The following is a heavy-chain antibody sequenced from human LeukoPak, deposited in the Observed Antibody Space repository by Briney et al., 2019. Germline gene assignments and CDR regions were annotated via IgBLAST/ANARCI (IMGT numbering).Heavy chain of an antibody. Sequence: PGGPLRLSCAASGFTFSSYEMNWVRQAPGKGLEWVSYISSSGSTIYYADSVKGRFTISRDNAKNSLYLQMNSLRAEDTAVYYCATIAGSYYVFGYWGQGTLVTVSS. D-gene: IGHD3-10*01. J-gene: IGHJ4*02. CDR1: GFTFSSYE. CDR3: ATIAGSYYVFGY. V-gene: IGHV3-48*03. CDR2: ISSSGSTI.